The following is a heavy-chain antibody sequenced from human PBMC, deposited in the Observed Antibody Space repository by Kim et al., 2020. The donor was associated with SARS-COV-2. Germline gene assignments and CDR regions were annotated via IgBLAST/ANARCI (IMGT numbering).Heavy chain of an antibody. CDR3: ARGIVEYYYDSSGYHYYYYGMDV. CDR1: GGSVSSGSYY. V-gene: IGHV4-61*01. D-gene: IGHD3-22*01. J-gene: IGHJ6*02. Sequence: SETLSLTCTVSGGSVSSGSYYWSWIRQPPGKGLEWIGYIYYSGSTNYNPSLKSRVTISVDTSKNQFSLKLSSVTAADTAVYYCARGIVEYYYDSSGYHYYYYGMDVWGQGTTVTVSS. CDR2: IYYSGST.